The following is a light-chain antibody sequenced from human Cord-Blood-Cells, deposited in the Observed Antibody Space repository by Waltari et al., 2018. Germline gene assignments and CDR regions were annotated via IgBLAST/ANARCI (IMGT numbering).Light chain of an antibody. J-gene: IGKJ2*01. CDR3: QQYYSTPHT. Sequence: DIVMTQSPDSLALSLGERATIHCKSSQSVLYSSNNKNYLAWYQQKPGQPPKLLIYWASTRESGVPDRFSGSGSGTDFTLTISSLQAEDVAVYYCQQYYSTPHTFGQGTKLEIK. CDR2: WAS. V-gene: IGKV4-1*01. CDR1: QSVLYSSNNKNY.